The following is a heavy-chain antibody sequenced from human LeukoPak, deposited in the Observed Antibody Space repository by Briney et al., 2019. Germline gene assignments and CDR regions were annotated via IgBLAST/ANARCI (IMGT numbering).Heavy chain of an antibody. CDR2: ISHDGSNK. D-gene: IGHD1-1*01. Sequence: PGRSLRLSCAASGFTFSYYGLHWVRQAPGKGLEWVTLISHDGSNKDYADSVKGRFTISRDNSKNTLYLQMNSLRAEDTAVYYCARAWCNNCWGHYFAYGGQGPLVTVS. CDR1: GFTFSYYG. V-gene: IGHV3-30*03. CDR3: ARAWCNNCWGHYFAY. J-gene: IGHJ4*01.